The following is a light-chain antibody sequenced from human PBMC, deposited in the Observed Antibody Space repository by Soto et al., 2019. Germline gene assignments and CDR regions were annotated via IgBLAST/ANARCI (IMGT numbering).Light chain of an antibody. CDR3: QQYETFSGT. CDR2: DAS. Sequence: IQMTQSPSTLSAYLGDKVTFTCRASQTTSSWLAWYQQKPGKAPKLLIYDASSLESGVPSRFSGSGFGTEFTLTISSLQPDDFATYYCQQYETFSGTFGPGA. CDR1: QTTSSW. V-gene: IGKV1-5*01. J-gene: IGKJ1*01.